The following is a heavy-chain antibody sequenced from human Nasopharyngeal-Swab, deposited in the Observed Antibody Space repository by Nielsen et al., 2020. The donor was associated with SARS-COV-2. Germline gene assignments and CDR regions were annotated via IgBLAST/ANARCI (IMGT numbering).Heavy chain of an antibody. Sequence: VRPMPGKGLEWMGIIYHGDSDTRYSPSFQGQVTISADKSISTAYQQWSSLKASDTAMYYCARQSCSGGSCYFNDAFDIWGQGTMVTVSS. D-gene: IGHD2-15*01. V-gene: IGHV5-51*01. CDR2: IYHGDSDT. J-gene: IGHJ3*02. CDR3: ARQSCSGGSCYFNDAFDI.